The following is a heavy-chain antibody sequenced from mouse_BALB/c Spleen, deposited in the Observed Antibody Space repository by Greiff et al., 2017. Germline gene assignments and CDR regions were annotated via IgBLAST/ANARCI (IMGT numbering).Heavy chain of an antibody. V-gene: IGHV5-6-3*01. CDR1: GFTFSSYG. J-gene: IGHJ1*01. CDR3: ARHGITTDWYFDV. Sequence: EVKVVESGGGLVQPGGSLKLSCAASGFTFSSYGMSWVRQTPDKRLELVATINSNGGITYYPDSVKGRFTISRDNAKNTLYLQMSSLKSEDTALYYCARHGITTDWYFDVWGAGTTVTVSS. CDR2: INSNGGIT. D-gene: IGHD2-4*01.